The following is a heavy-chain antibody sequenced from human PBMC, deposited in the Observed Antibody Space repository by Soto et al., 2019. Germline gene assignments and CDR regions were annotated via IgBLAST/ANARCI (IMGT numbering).Heavy chain of an antibody. CDR3: AGEQYSSSWDEGRPGPYKWFDP. CDR1: GGTFSSYA. J-gene: IGHJ5*02. Sequence: SVKVSCKASGGTFSSYAISWVLQAPGQGLEWMGGIIPIFGTANYAQKFQGRVTITADESTSTAYMELSSLRSEDTAVYYCAGEQYSSSWDEGRPGPYKWFDPWGQGTQATVSS. V-gene: IGHV1-69*13. CDR2: IIPIFGTA. D-gene: IGHD6-13*01.